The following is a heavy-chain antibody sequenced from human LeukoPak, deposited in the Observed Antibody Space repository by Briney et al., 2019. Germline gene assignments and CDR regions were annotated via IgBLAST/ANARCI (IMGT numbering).Heavy chain of an antibody. CDR2: IQSDGSYK. V-gene: IGHV3-30*02. Sequence: GGSLRLSCAASGFTISTYGMSWVRQAPGKGLECVAFIQSDGSYKHYSDSVKGRFTISRDNSKNTLYLEMNSLRVVDTGVYYCATHCSGTTCHRDYWGQGTLVTVSS. D-gene: IGHD2-2*01. CDR1: GFTISTYG. J-gene: IGHJ4*02. CDR3: ATHCSGTTCHRDY.